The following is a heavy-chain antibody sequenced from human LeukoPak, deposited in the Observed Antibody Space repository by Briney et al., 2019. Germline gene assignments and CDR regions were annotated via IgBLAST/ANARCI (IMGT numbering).Heavy chain of an antibody. D-gene: IGHD3-9*01. J-gene: IGHJ5*02. CDR3: ARDFEGRPTGPFDP. CDR2: IYYSGST. Sequence: KTSETLSLTCTVSGGSISSSSYYWGWIRQPPGKGLEWIGSIYYSGSTYYNPSLKSRVTISVDTSKNQFSLKLSSVTAADTAVYYCARDFEGRPTGPFDPWGQGTLVTVSS. V-gene: IGHV4-39*07. CDR1: GGSISSSSYY.